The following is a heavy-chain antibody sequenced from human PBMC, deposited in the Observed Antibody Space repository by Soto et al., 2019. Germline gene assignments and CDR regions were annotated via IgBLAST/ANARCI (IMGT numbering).Heavy chain of an antibody. J-gene: IGHJ4*01. CDR3: AKFDSRGYARAPFDY. CDR2: IGGSDGST. Sequence: GGSLRLSCAASGFPFSTYAMSWVRQAPGRGLEWVSSIGGSDGSTFYADSVKGRFTISRDNSKNTLSLQMSSLRAEDTAIYYCAKFDSRGYARAPFDYWGHGTLVTVSS. V-gene: IGHV3-23*01. D-gene: IGHD3-22*01. CDR1: GFPFSTYA.